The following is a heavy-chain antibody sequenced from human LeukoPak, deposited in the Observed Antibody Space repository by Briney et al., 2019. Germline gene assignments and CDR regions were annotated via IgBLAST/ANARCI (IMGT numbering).Heavy chain of an antibody. Sequence: TGGSLRLSCAASGFTFSSYAMSWVRQAPGKGLEWVSAISGSGGSTYYADSVKGRFTISRDNSKNTLYLQMNSLKTEDTAVYYCTRRSSAAGRQYFDYWGQGTLVTVSS. CDR1: GFTFSSYA. J-gene: IGHJ4*02. CDR3: TRRSSAAGRQYFDY. D-gene: IGHD6-13*01. V-gene: IGHV3-23*01. CDR2: ISGSGGST.